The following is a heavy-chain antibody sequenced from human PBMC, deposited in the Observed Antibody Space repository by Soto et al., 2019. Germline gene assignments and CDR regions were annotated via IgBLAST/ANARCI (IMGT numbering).Heavy chain of an antibody. CDR2: INHSGST. J-gene: IGHJ6*02. V-gene: IGHV4-34*01. CDR1: GGSFSGYY. CDR3: ARVGETITIFGVVRYYYYGMDV. D-gene: IGHD3-3*01. Sequence: SETLSLTCAVYGGSFSGYYWSWVRQPPGKGLEWIGEINHSGSTDYKPSLKSRVTISVDKSKNKISLKLSSVTAADTAVYYCARVGETITIFGVVRYYYYGMDVWGQGTTVTGS.